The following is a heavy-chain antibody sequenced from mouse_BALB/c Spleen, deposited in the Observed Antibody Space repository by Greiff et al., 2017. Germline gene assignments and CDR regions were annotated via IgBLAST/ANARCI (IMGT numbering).Heavy chain of an antibody. CDR1: GFTFSSFG. Sequence: EVMLVESGGGLVQPGGSRKLSCAASGFTFSSFGMHWVRQAPEKGLEWVAYISSGSSTIYYADTVKGRFTISRDNPKNTLFLQMTSLRSEDTAMYYCARSPTTAYFDYWGQGTTLTVSS. D-gene: IGHD1-2*01. CDR2: ISSGSSTI. V-gene: IGHV5-17*02. J-gene: IGHJ2*01. CDR3: ARSPTTAYFDY.